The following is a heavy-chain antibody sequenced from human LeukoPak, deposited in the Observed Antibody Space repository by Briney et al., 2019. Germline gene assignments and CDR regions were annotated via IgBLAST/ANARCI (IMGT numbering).Heavy chain of an antibody. D-gene: IGHD2-2*01. Sequence: EASVKVSCKASGYTFTGYYLHWVRQAPGQGLEWMGWIDPNSGGTDYAQKFQGRVTMTRDTSISTAYMELSRLTSDDTAVYYCARGQSLVPVDTFWFLFWGQGTLVTVSS. J-gene: IGHJ4*02. CDR1: GYTFTGYY. CDR2: IDPNSGGT. CDR3: ARGQSLVPVDTFWFLF. V-gene: IGHV1-2*02.